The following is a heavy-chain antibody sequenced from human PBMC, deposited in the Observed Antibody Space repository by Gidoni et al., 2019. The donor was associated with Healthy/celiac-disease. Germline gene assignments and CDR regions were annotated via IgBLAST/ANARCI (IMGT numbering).Heavy chain of an antibody. Sequence: VQLVQSGAEVKKPGASVKVSCQASGYIFTRSYMHWVRQSPGQGLEWMGLINPSGGSTSYAQKFQGRVTMTSDTSTSTVYMELSSLRSEDTAVYYCARDLSGEWDPRFDPWGQGTLVTVSS. D-gene: IGHD3-16*01. CDR1: GYIFTRSY. CDR3: ARDLSGEWDPRFDP. J-gene: IGHJ5*02. CDR2: INPSGGST. V-gene: IGHV1-46*01.